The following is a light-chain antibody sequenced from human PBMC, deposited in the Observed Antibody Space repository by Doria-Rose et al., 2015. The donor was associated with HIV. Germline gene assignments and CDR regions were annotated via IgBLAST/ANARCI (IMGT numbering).Light chain of an antibody. J-gene: IGKJ5*01. Sequence: SVGDRVTITCRARQDLNTYLAWFQQKPGKAPKSLIYAASSLQSGVPSKFRGSGSETDFTLSITSLQPEDFATYYCQQYKSYPITGGQGKRLEIK. CDR1: QDLNTY. V-gene: IGKV1-16*02. CDR3: QQYKSYPIT. CDR2: AAS.